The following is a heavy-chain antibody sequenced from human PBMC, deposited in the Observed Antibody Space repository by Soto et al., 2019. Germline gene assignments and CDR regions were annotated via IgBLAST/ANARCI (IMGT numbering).Heavy chain of an antibody. CDR2: INHSGST. CDR3: ARGTTKYSAGTIFGVVTFDY. V-gene: IGHV4-34*01. Sequence: PSETLSLTCAVYGGSFSGYYWSWIRQPPGKGLEWIGEINHSGSTNYNPSLKSRVTISVDTSKNQFSLKLSSVTAADTAVYYCARGTTKYSAGTIFGVVTFDYWGQGTLVTVSS. J-gene: IGHJ4*02. CDR1: GGSFSGYY. D-gene: IGHD3-3*01.